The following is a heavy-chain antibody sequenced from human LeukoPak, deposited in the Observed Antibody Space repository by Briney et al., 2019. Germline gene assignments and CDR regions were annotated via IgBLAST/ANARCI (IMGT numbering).Heavy chain of an antibody. CDR3: TGWGDTTAEYFQR. D-gene: IGHD2-21*02. CDR2: INPDGRDT. CDR1: GFTFNRCW. V-gene: IGHV3-7*03. J-gene: IGHJ1*01. Sequence: GGSLRLSCVVSGFTFNRCWMNWVRQAPGKGLEWVAHINPDGRDTYYVDSVKGRFTISRDNAQNSMYLQMNSLRVEDTAVYYCTGWGDTTAEYFQRWGQGTLVTVSS.